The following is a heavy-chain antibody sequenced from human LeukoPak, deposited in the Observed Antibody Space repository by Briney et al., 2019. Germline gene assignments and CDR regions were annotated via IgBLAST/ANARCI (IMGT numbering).Heavy chain of an antibody. CDR2: ISYDGGNK. CDR3: ARMKDSYGHHAFDI. CDR1: GFTFSSYA. V-gene: IGHV3-30-3*01. Sequence: GGSLRLSCAASGFTFSSYAMHWVRQAPGKGLEWVAVISYDGGNKYYADSVKGRFTISRDNSKNTLYLQMNSLRAEDTAVYYCARMKDSYGHHAFDIWGQGTMVTVSS. J-gene: IGHJ3*02. D-gene: IGHD5-18*01.